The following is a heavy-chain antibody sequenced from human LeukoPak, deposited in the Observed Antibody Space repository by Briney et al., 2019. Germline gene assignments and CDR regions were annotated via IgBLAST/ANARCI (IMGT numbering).Heavy chain of an antibody. CDR3: ARGPVVATAPLDY. V-gene: IGHV3-23*01. J-gene: IGHJ4*02. D-gene: IGHD5-12*01. Sequence: PPGGSLRLSCAASGFTFSSFAMSWVRQAPGKGLEWVSVISGSGGNTYYADSVKGRFTISRDNSKNTLYLQMNSLRAEDTAVYYCARGPVVATAPLDYWGQGTLVTVSS. CDR2: ISGSGGNT. CDR1: GFTFSSFA.